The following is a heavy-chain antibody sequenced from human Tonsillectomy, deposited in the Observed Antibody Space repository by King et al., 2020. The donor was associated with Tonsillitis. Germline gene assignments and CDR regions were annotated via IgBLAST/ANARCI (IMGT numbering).Heavy chain of an antibody. CDR1: GYTFTSYD. J-gene: IGHJ4*02. V-gene: IGHV1-8*01. D-gene: IGHD3-22*01. Sequence: VQLVESGAEVKKPGASVKVSCKASGYTFTSYDINWVRQATGQGLEWMGWMNPNSGNTGYAQKFQGRVTMTRNTSISTAYMELSSLRSEDTAVYYCARVSDSSGYYYFDYWGQGTQVTVSS. CDR3: ARVSDSSGYYYFDY. CDR2: MNPNSGNT.